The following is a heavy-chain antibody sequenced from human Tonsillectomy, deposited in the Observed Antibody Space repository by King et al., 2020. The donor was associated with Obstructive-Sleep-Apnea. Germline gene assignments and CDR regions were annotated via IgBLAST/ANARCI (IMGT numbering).Heavy chain of an antibody. CDR2: ISYDGRNK. Sequence: VQLVESGGGVVQPGRSLRLSCAASGFTFSSYAMHWVRQAPGKGLEWVAVISYDGRNKYYADSVKGRFTISRDNSKNTLYLQMNSLRAEDTAVYYCARDNLATMEGYFDCWGQGTLVTVSS. CDR1: GFTFSSYA. D-gene: IGHD5-12*01. J-gene: IGHJ4*02. CDR3: ARDNLATMEGYFDC. V-gene: IGHV3-30*04.